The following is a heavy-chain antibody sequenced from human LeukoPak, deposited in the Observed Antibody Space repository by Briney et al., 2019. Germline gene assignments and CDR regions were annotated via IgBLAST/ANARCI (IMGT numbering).Heavy chain of an antibody. Sequence: GESLKISCQGSGYSFTNYWIGWVRQMPGKDLEWMGIFSPGDSDSRYSPSFRSQVTISADKSISTVYLQWSSLKASDTAMYYCARLASAWNFDYWGQGTLVTVSS. D-gene: IGHD6-19*01. CDR1: GYSFTNYW. CDR3: ARLASAWNFDY. J-gene: IGHJ4*02. V-gene: IGHV5-51*01. CDR2: FSPGDSDS.